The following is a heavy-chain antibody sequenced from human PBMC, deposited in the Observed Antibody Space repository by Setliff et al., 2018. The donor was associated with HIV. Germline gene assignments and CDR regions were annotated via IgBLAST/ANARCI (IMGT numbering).Heavy chain of an antibody. J-gene: IGHJ6*02. D-gene: IGHD5-12*01. CDR2: THPSGGSP. V-gene: IGHV1-46*01. CDR1: GYSFTRYY. Sequence: GASVKVSCKASGYSFTRYYMHWVRQAPGQGLEWMGITHPSGGSPNYAQKFQGRVTMTRDMSTSTVYMELSSLRSEATAVYYCARDRRDGLYYHSIDVWGQGTTVTVSS. CDR3: ARDRRDGLYYHSIDV.